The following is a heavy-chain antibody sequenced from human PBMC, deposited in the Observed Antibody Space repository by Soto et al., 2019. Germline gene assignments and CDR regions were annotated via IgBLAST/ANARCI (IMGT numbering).Heavy chain of an antibody. CDR1: GDSVSTGSKY. V-gene: IGHV4-61*01. D-gene: IGHD6-19*01. J-gene: IGHJ4*02. CDR2: IYSSGST. CDR3: ARSGGGSGWL. Sequence: SETLSLTCTVSGDSVSTGSKYWSWSRQPPGKPLEWIAYIYSSGSTNYNPSLKSRVTISRDTSKNQFSLKMTSVTAEDTAVYYCARSGGGSGWLGGQGTLVTVSS.